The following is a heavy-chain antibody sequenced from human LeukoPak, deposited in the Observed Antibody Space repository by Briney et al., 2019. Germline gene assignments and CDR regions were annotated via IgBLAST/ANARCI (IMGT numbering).Heavy chain of an antibody. D-gene: IGHD2-2*01. CDR1: GYTFTNFI. CDR2: ISAYNDNT. J-gene: IGHJ4*02. V-gene: IGHV1-18*01. Sequence: VASVKVSCKASGYTFTNFIINWVRQAPGQGLEWMGWISAYNDNTSYAQMFQDRVTMSTDTSTSTAYMELRSLRFDDTAVYYCARLGYCSSNSCYGVDYWGQGTLVTVSS. CDR3: ARLGYCSSNSCYGVDY.